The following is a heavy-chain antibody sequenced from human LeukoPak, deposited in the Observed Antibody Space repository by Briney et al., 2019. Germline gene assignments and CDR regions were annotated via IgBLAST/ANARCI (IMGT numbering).Heavy chain of an antibody. CDR1: GGSISSSSYY. Sequence: SETLSLTCTVSGGSISSSSYYWGWIRQPPGKGLEWIGSIYYSGSTYYNPSLKSRVTISVDTSKNQFSLKLSSVTAADTPVYYCARGMFSTMIVVVIRGTFDYWGQGTLVTVSS. CDR3: ARGMFSTMIVVVIRGTFDY. J-gene: IGHJ4*02. CDR2: IYYSGST. V-gene: IGHV4-39*01. D-gene: IGHD3-22*01.